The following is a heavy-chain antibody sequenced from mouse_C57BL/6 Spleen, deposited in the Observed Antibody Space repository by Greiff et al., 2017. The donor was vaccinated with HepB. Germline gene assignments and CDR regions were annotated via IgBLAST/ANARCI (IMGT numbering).Heavy chain of an antibody. D-gene: IGHD3-2*02. CDR2: IDPEDGET. V-gene: IGHV14-2*01. CDR3: ARGSSGYEGFAY. CDR1: GFNIKDYY. Sequence: EVKLQQSGAELVKPGASVKLSCTASGFNIKDYYMHWVKQRTEQGLEWIGRIDPEDGETKYAPKFQGKATITADTSSNTAYLQLSSLTSEDTAVYYCARGSSGYEGFAYWGQGTLVTVSA. J-gene: IGHJ3*01.